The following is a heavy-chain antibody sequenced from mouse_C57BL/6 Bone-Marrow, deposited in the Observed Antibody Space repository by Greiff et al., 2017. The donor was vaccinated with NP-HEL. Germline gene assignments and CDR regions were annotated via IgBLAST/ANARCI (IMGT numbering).Heavy chain of an antibody. J-gene: IGHJ1*03. CDR3: ARSSPFITTVVAHWYFDV. Sequence: VQLQQSGAELVKPGASVTLSCTASGFNIKDYYMHWVKQRTEQGLEWIGRLDPEDGETKYAPKFQGKATITADTSSNTAYLQLSSLTSEDTAVYYCARSSPFITTVVAHWYFDVWGTGTTVTVSS. CDR1: GFNIKDYY. D-gene: IGHD1-1*01. V-gene: IGHV14-2*01. CDR2: LDPEDGET.